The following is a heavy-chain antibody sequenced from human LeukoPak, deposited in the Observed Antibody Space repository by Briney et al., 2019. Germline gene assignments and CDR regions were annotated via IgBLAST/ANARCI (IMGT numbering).Heavy chain of an antibody. V-gene: IGHV4-4*08. CDR3: ARDSRMMMTFGAVGAGYYHYHGMDV. D-gene: IGHD3-16*01. Sequence: PSETLSLTCTVSGGSIGTYYWSWIRQPPGKGLEWIGYILLNGTSDYNASLKSRVTISLDTSKKHFSLKLNSVTVADTAVYYCARDSRMMMTFGAVGAGYYHYHGMDVWGQGTTVTVSS. CDR2: ILLNGTS. J-gene: IGHJ6*02. CDR1: GGSIGTYY.